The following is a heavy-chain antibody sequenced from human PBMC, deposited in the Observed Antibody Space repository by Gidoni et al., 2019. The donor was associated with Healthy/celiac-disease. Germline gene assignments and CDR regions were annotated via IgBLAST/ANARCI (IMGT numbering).Heavy chain of an antibody. CDR3: ARDSDYGGNSGEDV. V-gene: IGHV3-53*01. J-gene: IGHJ6*02. D-gene: IGHD4-17*01. Sequence: EVQLVESGGGLIQPGGSLRLSSAASGFTVSSNYMSWVRQAPGKGLEWVSVIYSGGSTYYADSVKGRFTISRDNSKNTLYLQMNSLRAEDTAVYYCARDSDYGGNSGEDVWGQGTTVTVSS. CDR1: GFTVSSNY. CDR2: IYSGGST.